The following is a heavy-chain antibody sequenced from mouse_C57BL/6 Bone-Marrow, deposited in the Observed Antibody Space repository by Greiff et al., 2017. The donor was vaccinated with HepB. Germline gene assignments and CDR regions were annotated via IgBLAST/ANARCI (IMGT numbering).Heavy chain of an antibody. CDR3: ARRYGSSSFYAMDY. Sequence: VHLVESGGGLVKPGGSLKLSCAASGFTFSDYGMHWVRQAPEKGLEWVAYISSGSSTIYYADTVKGRFTISRDNAKNTLFLQMTSLRSEDTAMYYCARRYGSSSFYAMDYWGQGTSVTVSS. CDR1: GFTFSDYG. D-gene: IGHD1-1*01. J-gene: IGHJ4*01. V-gene: IGHV5-17*01. CDR2: ISSGSSTI.